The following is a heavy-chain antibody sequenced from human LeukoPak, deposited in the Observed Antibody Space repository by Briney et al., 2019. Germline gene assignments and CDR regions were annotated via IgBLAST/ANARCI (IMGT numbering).Heavy chain of an antibody. CDR1: GYTFTTYG. V-gene: IGHV1-18*04. CDR2: ISAYNGNT. CDR3: ARWGGYGSGSFPDYFDY. D-gene: IGHD3-10*01. Sequence: ASVNVSSTASGYTFTTYGISWVRQAPGQALEWMGWISAYNGNTNYAQKLHGRVTMTTDTSTSTAYMELRSLSCDDTAVYYCARWGGYGSGSFPDYFDYWGQGTLVTVSS. J-gene: IGHJ4*02.